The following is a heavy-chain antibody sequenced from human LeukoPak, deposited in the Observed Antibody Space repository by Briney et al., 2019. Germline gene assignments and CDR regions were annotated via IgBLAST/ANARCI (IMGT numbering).Heavy chain of an antibody. D-gene: IGHD5-12*01. V-gene: IGHV3-21*01. J-gene: IGHJ3*02. CDR2: ISSSSSYI. Sequence: PGGSLRLSCAASGFTFSSYSTNWVRHAPGKGLEWVSSISSSSSYIYYADSVKGRFTISRDNAKNSLYLQMNSLRAEDTAVYYCAGDSGYDSDAFDIWGQGTMVTVSS. CDR3: AGDSGYDSDAFDI. CDR1: GFTFSSYS.